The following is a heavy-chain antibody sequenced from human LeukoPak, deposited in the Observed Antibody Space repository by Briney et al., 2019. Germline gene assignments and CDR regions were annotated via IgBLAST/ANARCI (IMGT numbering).Heavy chain of an antibody. Sequence: PGRSLRLSCAASGFIFSSYGMHWVRQAPGKGLEWVAVFWSDGTKKYYADSVKGRFTISRDNSKNTLYLQMSSLRAEDTAIYYCARDIDTSSHYSRFDPWGQGTLVIVSS. CDR1: GFIFSSYG. CDR2: FWSDGTKK. CDR3: ARDIDTSSHYSRFDP. V-gene: IGHV3-33*01. J-gene: IGHJ5*01. D-gene: IGHD3-22*01.